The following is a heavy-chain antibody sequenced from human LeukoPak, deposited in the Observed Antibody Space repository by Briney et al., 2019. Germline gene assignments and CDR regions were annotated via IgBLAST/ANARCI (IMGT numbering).Heavy chain of an antibody. CDR2: MHGSGYS. V-gene: IGHV4-4*07. CDR1: GDSSSSYY. J-gene: IGHJ6*02. D-gene: IGHD2-2*01. CDR3: AKDRVGVPAAIHYYGMDV. Sequence: SETLSLTCSVSGDSSSSYYGSWIRRAAGKGLEWIGRMHGSGYSTYNPSLESRVSMSVDTSKNQLFLNLSSVTAADTAVYFCAKDRVGVPAAIHYYGMDVWGQGTKVTVSS.